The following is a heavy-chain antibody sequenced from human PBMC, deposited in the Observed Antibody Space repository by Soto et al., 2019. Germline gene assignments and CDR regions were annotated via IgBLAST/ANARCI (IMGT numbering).Heavy chain of an antibody. J-gene: IGHJ4*02. Sequence: EVQLVESGGGLIHPGGSLRLSCAASGFTVSSKYMSWVRQAPGKGLEWVSVIYSGGSTYYADSVKGRFTIARDNSKNTLYLQMNSLRAEDTAVYYCATIAARPDWGQGTLVTVSS. V-gene: IGHV3-53*01. CDR3: ATIAARPD. CDR2: IYSGGST. D-gene: IGHD6-6*01. CDR1: GFTVSSKY.